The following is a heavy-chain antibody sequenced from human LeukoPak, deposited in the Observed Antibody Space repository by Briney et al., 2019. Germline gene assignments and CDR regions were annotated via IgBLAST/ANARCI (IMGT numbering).Heavy chain of an antibody. Sequence: GGSLRLSCAASGFTFSSYSMNWVRQAPGKGLEWVSFISSSSTTIYYADSVKGRFTISRDNTMNSLYLQVNSLRDEDTAVYYCAKSESYRFDYWGQGTLVTVSS. CDR2: ISSSSTTI. V-gene: IGHV3-48*02. J-gene: IGHJ4*02. CDR3: AKSESYRFDY. CDR1: GFTFSSYS. D-gene: IGHD1-26*01.